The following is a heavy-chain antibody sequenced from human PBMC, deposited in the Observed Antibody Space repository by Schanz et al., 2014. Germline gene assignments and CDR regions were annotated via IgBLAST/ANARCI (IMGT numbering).Heavy chain of an antibody. CDR3: VRDTDYHFDY. D-gene: IGHD4-17*01. CDR2: IGGDASRT. J-gene: IGHJ4*02. CDR1: GFTFSRCG. Sequence: VQLVESGGIVVRPGGSLRLSCAASGFTFSRCGMHWVRQAPGKGPEWVSAIGGDASRTYYADSVKGRFTISRDNSKNTLYLQMNSLRAEDTAVYYCVRDTDYHFDYWGQGTLVTVSS. V-gene: IGHV3-NL1*01.